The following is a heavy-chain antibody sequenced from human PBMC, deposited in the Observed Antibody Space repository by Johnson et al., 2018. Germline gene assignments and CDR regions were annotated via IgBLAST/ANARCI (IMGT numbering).Heavy chain of an antibody. CDR3: ARGPQRLVRRRHPSYFDY. CDR1: GGSFSDYY. V-gene: IGHV4-34*01. J-gene: IGHJ4*02. CDR2: INHLGST. Sequence: QVQLQQWGAGLLKXSETXSLXCAVYGGSFSDYYWTWIRQPPGRGLEWIGEINHLGSTKYHPSLKSRVTKSVDTSKNQFFLRMNSVTAADTAVYYCARGPQRLVRRRHPSYFDYWGQGNLVTVSS. D-gene: IGHD6-13*01.